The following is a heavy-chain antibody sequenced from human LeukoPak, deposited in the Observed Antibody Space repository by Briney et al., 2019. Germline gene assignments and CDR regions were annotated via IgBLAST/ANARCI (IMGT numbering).Heavy chain of an antibody. J-gene: IGHJ4*02. Sequence: ASVKVSCKASGGTFSSYAISWVRQAPGQGLEWMGGIIPIFGTANYAQKFQGRVTITADESASTAYMGLSSLRSEDTAVYYCASPWPYFDYWGQGTLVTVSS. CDR2: IIPIFGTA. CDR1: GGTFSSYA. V-gene: IGHV1-69*13. CDR3: ASPWPYFDY.